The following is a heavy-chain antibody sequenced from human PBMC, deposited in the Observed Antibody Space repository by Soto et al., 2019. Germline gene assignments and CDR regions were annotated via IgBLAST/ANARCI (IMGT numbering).Heavy chain of an antibody. D-gene: IGHD3-3*01. J-gene: IGHJ4*02. Sequence: ASVKVSCKASGYTFTSYGISWVRQAPGQGLEWMGWISAYNGNTNYAQKLQGRVTMTTDTSTSTAYMELRSLRSDDTAVYYCARVDYDFWSGYYTGVFDYWGQGTLVTVSS. CDR1: GYTFTSYG. V-gene: IGHV1-18*01. CDR2: ISAYNGNT. CDR3: ARVDYDFWSGYYTGVFDY.